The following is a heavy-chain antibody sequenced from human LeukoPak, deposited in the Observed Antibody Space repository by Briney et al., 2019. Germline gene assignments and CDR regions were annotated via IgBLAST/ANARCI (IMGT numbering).Heavy chain of an antibody. V-gene: IGHV3-20*04. D-gene: IGHD3-10*01. CDR2: INWNGGST. CDR1: GFTFDDYG. J-gene: IGHJ4*02. CDR3: AITYYYGSGSYYNGLDY. Sequence: GGSLRLSCAASGFTFDDYGMSWVRQAPGKGLEWVSGINWNGGSTGYTDSVKGRFTISRDNAKNSLYLQMNSLRAEDTALYYCAITYYYGSGSYYNGLDYWGQGTLVTVSS.